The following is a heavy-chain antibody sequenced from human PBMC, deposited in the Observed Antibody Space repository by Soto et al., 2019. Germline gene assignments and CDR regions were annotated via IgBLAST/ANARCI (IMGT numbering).Heavy chain of an antibody. J-gene: IGHJ5*02. CDR1: GGSISSGGYY. CDR3: ARAYGSGRPTWFDP. CDR2: IYYSGST. D-gene: IGHD3-10*01. V-gene: IGHV4-31*03. Sequence: SETLSLTCTVSGGSISSGGYYWSWIRQHPGKGLEWIGYIYYSGSTYYNPSLKSRVTISVDTSKNQFSLKLSSVTAADTAVYYCARAYGSGRPTWFDPWGQGTLVTVSS.